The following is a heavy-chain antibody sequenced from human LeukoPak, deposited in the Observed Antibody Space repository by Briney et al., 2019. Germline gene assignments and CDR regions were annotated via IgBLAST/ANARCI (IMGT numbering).Heavy chain of an antibody. CDR1: GGSISSSTYY. V-gene: IGHV4-39*01. J-gene: IGHJ4*02. CDR2: INYGGYK. Sequence: SETLSLTCAVSGGSISSSTYYWGWIRQPPWKGLEWIGSINYGGYKYDNPSLKSRVTISIETSKNQISLRLNSVTAADTAIYYCAKSGGYGLIDYWGQGTLVTVSS. D-gene: IGHD1-26*01. CDR3: AKSGGYGLIDY.